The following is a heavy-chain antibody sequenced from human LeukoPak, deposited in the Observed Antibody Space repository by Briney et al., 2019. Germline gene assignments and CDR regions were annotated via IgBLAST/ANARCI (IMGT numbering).Heavy chain of an antibody. CDR1: GYTFSDYY. CDR3: ARPQGAHYWYFDL. D-gene: IGHD3-16*01. CDR2: INPKSGAT. V-gene: IGHV1-2*02. J-gene: IGHJ2*01. Sequence: VASVKVSCKASGYTFSDYYIHWVRQAPGQGLEWMGWINPKSGATDYAQKFQGRVTMTRDTSITTAYMELNRLRSDDTAVYYCARPQGAHYWYFDLWGRGTLVTVSS.